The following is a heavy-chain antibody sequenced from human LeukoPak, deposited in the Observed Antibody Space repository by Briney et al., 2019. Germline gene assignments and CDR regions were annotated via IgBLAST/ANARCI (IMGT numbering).Heavy chain of an antibody. CDR1: GYTFTSYY. CDR2: SNPSGCST. Sequence: GASVKVSCKASGYTFTSYYMHWVRQAAGQGLEWMGISNPSGCSTSYAQKFQGRVTMTRDTSTSTVYMELSSLRSEATAVYYCARSCSGGSCYHNYYYYGMDVWGQGTTATVSS. J-gene: IGHJ6*02. V-gene: IGHV1-46*01. CDR3: ARSCSGGSCYHNYYYYGMDV. D-gene: IGHD2-15*01.